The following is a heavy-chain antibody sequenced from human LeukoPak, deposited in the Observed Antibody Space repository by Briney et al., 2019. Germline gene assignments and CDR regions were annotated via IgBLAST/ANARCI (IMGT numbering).Heavy chain of an antibody. CDR2: IYYSGST. Sequence: SSETLSLTCTVSGGSISSSSYYWGRIRQPPGKGLEWIGSIYYSGSTYYNPSLKSRVTISVDTSKNQFSLKLSSVTAADTAVYYCARHGGGRYYDSSGYPWYFDYWGQGTLVTVSS. V-gene: IGHV4-39*01. CDR3: ARHGGGRYYDSSGYPWYFDY. CDR1: GGSISSSSYY. J-gene: IGHJ4*02. D-gene: IGHD3-22*01.